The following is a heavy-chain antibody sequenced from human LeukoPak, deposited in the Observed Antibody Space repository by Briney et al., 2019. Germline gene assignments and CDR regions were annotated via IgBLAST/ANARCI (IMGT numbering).Heavy chain of an antibody. CDR1: EYSFTSYW. J-gene: IGHJ4*02. Sequence: GESLKISCKGSEYSFTSYWIGWVRQMPGKGLEWVGIIYPGDSDIRYSPSFQGQVTISADKSITTVYLQWSSLKASDTAMYYCARQYGSGSLDYWGQGTLVTVSS. CDR2: IYPGDSDI. D-gene: IGHD3-10*01. CDR3: ARQYGSGSLDY. V-gene: IGHV5-51*01.